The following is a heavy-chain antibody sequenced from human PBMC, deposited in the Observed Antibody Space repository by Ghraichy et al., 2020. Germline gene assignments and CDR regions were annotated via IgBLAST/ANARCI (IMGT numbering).Heavy chain of an antibody. CDR3: VREDNSGWLTD. D-gene: IGHD6-19*01. V-gene: IGHV3-7*03. Sequence: GGSLRLSCAASGFTFSSYWMSWVRQAPGKGLEWVANMNQDGSEKYYVDSVKGRFTISRDNAKNSLYLEMKSLRAEDTAVYYCVREDNSGWLTDWGQGTLVPVSS. J-gene: IGHJ4*02. CDR2: MNQDGSEK. CDR1: GFTFSSYW.